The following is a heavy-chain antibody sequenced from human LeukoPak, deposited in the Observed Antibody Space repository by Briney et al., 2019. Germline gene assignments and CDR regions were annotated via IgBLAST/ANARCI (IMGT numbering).Heavy chain of an antibody. J-gene: IGHJ4*02. CDR1: EFTFSSYG. D-gene: IGHD4-23*01. CDR2: IRYDGSNK. CDR3: AKDRSVVNRIFDY. V-gene: IGHV3-30*02. Sequence: GGSLRLSCAASEFTFSSYGMHWVRQAPGKGLEWVAFIRYDGSNKYYADSVKGRFTISRDNSKNTLYLQMNSLRAEDTAVYYCAKDRSVVNRIFDYWGQGTLVSVSS.